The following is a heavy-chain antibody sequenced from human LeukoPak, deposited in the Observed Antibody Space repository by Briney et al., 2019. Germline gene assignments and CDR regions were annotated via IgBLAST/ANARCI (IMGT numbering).Heavy chain of an antibody. CDR2: IYISGST. CDR3: ARDTYYDNSGLVYALNY. V-gene: IGHV4-61*02. D-gene: IGHD3-22*01. Sequence: SQTLSLTCSVSGASISSGGYYWTWIRQPAGKGLEWIGRIYISGSTDYNPSLKSRVTILVDTSTNQFSLKLSSVTAADTAVYFCARDTYYDNSGLVYALNYWGQGTLVTVSS. J-gene: IGHJ4*02. CDR1: GASISSGGYY.